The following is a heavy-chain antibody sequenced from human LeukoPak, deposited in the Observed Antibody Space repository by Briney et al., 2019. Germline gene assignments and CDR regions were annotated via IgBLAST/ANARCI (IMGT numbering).Heavy chain of an antibody. CDR2: INQDGSEK. V-gene: IGHV3-7*01. Sequence: PGGSLRLSCVASGFTFSRYWMSWVRQAPGKGLEWVANINQDGSEKYYVDSVKGRFTISRGNSKNSLYLQMSSLRAEDTAVYHCATDPRPDSGNFLGFEYWGQGTLVTVSS. D-gene: IGHD4-23*01. CDR3: ATDPRPDSGNFLGFEY. CDR1: GFTFSRYW. J-gene: IGHJ4*02.